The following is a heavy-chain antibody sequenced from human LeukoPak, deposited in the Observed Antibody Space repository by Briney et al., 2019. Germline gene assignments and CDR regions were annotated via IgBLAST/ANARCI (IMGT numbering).Heavy chain of an antibody. CDR3: ARWFGVADY. V-gene: IGHV4-34*01. CDR2: INHSGST. J-gene: IGHJ4*02. D-gene: IGHD3-3*01. Sequence: PSETLSLTCAVYGGSFSGYYWSWIRQPPGKGLEGIGEINHSGSTNYNPSLKSRGTISVDTSKNQFSLKLSSVTAADTAVYYCARWFGVADYWGQGTLVTVSS. CDR1: GGSFSGYY.